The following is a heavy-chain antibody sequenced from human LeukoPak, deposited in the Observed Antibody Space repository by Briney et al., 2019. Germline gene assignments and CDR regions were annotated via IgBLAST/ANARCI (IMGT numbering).Heavy chain of an antibody. CDR3: ARGFRGDNFDY. CDR1: GYSVSGAYY. Sequence: SETLSLTCSVSGYSVSGAYYWGWIRQPPGKGLEWIGTMYHSGSTNYNPSLKSRVTISVDTSKNQFSLKLSSVTAADTAVYFCARGFRGDNFDYWGQGTLVTVSS. J-gene: IGHJ4*02. CDR2: MYHSGST. V-gene: IGHV4-38-2*02. D-gene: IGHD7-27*01.